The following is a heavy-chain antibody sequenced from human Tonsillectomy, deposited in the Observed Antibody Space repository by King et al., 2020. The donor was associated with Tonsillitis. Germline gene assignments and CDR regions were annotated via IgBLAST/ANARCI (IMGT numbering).Heavy chain of an antibody. V-gene: IGHV5-51*01. D-gene: IGHD3-10*01. CDR3: ARRSYYYGSVSLFYMDY. CDR2: IYPGDSDT. CDR1: GYSFTNNW. Sequence: QLVQSGAEVKKPGESLKISCKGSGYSFTNNWIGWVRQMPGKGLEWMGLIYPGDSDTKYIPSFQGQVTMSADKSINTAYLQWSSLNASDTATYYCARRSYYYGSVSLFYMDYWGHGTLVTVSS. J-gene: IGHJ4*01.